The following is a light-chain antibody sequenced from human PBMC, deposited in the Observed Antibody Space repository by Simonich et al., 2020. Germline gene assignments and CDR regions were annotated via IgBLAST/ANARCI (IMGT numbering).Light chain of an antibody. V-gene: IGLV2-14*01. CDR3: SSYTSSSRV. CDR2: DVS. CDR1: SSDVGCYNY. Sequence: QSALTQPASVSGSPGQSITISCTGTSSDVGCYNYVSWYQQPPGKAPKLMISDVSKPPSGVSNRFSGSKSGNTASLTISGLQAEDEADYYCSSYTSSSRVFGGGTKLTVL. J-gene: IGLJ3*02.